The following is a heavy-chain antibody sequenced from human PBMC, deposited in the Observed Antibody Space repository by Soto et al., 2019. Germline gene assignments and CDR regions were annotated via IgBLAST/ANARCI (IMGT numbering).Heavy chain of an antibody. CDR3: ARVDCSGGSCYSAYYYYGMDV. D-gene: IGHD2-15*01. CDR1: GGTFSSYA. J-gene: IGHJ6*02. CDR2: IIPIFGTA. Sequence: VKVSCKASGGTFSSYAISWVRQAPGQGLEWMGGIIPIFGTANYAQKFQGRVTITADESTSTAYMELSSLRSEDTAVYYCARVDCSGGSCYSAYYYYGMDVWGQGTTVTVSS. V-gene: IGHV1-69*01.